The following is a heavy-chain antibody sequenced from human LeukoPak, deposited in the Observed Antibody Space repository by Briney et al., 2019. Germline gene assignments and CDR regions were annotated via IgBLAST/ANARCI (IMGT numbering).Heavy chain of an antibody. J-gene: IGHJ3*02. CDR2: ISAYNGNT. Sequence: ASVKVSCKASGYTFTSYGISWVRQAPGQGLEWMGWISAYNGNTNYAQKLQGRVTMTTDTSTSTAYMGLRSLRSDDTAVYYCARDGPPMVRGVITAFDIWGQGTMVTVSS. D-gene: IGHD3-10*01. CDR3: ARDGPPMVRGVITAFDI. CDR1: GYTFTSYG. V-gene: IGHV1-18*04.